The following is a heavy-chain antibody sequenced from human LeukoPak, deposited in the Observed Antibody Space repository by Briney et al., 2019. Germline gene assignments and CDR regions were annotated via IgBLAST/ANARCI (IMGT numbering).Heavy chain of an antibody. CDR2: IRSKANSYAT. Sequence: GGSLRLSCAASGFTFSGSAMHWVRQASGKGLEWVGRIRSKANSYATAYAASVKGRFTISRDDSKNTAYLQMNSLKTEDTAVYYCTRGSHDSSGYYHDYWGQGNLVTVSS. V-gene: IGHV3-73*01. CDR1: GFTFSGSA. J-gene: IGHJ4*02. D-gene: IGHD3-22*01. CDR3: TRGSHDSSGYYHDY.